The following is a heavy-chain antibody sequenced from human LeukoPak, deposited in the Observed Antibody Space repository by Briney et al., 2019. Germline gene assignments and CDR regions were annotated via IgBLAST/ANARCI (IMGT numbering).Heavy chain of an antibody. V-gene: IGHV3-23*01. Sequence: PGGSLRLSCAASGFTFNTYAMSLVRQAPWKGLEWVSAISGSGDSTYYADSVKGRFTISRDNSKNTLYLQMNSLRAEDTAVYYCAKVWSGCYNDYWGQGTLVTVSS. CDR1: GFTFNTYA. CDR3: AKVWSGCYNDY. J-gene: IGHJ4*02. D-gene: IGHD3-3*01. CDR2: ISGSGDST.